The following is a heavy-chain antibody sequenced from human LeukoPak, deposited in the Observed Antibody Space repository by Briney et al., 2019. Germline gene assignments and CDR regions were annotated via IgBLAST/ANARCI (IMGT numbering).Heavy chain of an antibody. CDR3: ARDNPPGGGVGSYYYYGMDV. CDR2: IWYDGSNK. Sequence: TGGSLRLSCAASGFTFSGYSMNWVRQAPGKGLEWVAVIWYDGSNKYYADSVKGRFTISRDNSKNTLYLQMNSLRAEDTAVYYCARDNPPGGGVGSYYYYGMDVWGQGTTVTVSS. J-gene: IGHJ6*02. V-gene: IGHV3-33*08. CDR1: GFTFSGYS. D-gene: IGHD1-14*01.